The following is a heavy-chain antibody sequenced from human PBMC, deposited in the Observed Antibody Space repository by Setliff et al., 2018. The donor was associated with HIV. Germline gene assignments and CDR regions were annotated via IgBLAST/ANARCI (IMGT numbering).Heavy chain of an antibody. D-gene: IGHD2-2*01. CDR3: ARGRRVVPAADSNFFDP. J-gene: IGHJ5*02. CDR2: IIPIFSTS. Sequence: SVKVSCKASGYTFSSYDINWVRQATGQGLEWMGGIIPIFSTSNYAQKFQGRVTITADESTSTAYMELSGLGSEDTAVYYCARGRRVVPAADSNFFDPWGQGTLVTVSS. V-gene: IGHV1-69*13. CDR1: GYTFSSYD.